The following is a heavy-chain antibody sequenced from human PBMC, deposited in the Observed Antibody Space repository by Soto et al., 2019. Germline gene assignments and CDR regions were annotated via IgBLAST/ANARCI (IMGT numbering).Heavy chain of an antibody. D-gene: IGHD6-13*01. CDR3: ARTRYSSSSSWFDP. CDR1: GFTFSSYA. Sequence: GGSLRLSCAASGFTFSSYAMHWVRQAPGKGLEWVAVISYDGSNKYYADSVKGRFTISRDNSKNTLYLQMNSLRAEDTAVYYCARTRYSSSSSWFDPWGQGTLVTVSS. V-gene: IGHV3-30-3*01. J-gene: IGHJ5*02. CDR2: ISYDGSNK.